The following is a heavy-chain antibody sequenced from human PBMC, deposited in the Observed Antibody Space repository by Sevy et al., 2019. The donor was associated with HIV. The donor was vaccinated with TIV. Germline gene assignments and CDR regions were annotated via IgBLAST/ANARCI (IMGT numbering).Heavy chain of an antibody. V-gene: IGHV1-18*01. Sequence: ASVKVSCKASGYTFTSYGISWVRQAPGQGLEWMGWISAYNGNTNYAQKLQGRVTMTTDTSTSTAYMERRSLRSDDTAGYYCARDNSRAGYYYYGMDVWGQGTTVTVSS. CDR1: GYTFTSYG. CDR3: ARDNSRAGYYYYGMDV. D-gene: IGHD6-13*01. J-gene: IGHJ6*02. CDR2: ISAYNGNT.